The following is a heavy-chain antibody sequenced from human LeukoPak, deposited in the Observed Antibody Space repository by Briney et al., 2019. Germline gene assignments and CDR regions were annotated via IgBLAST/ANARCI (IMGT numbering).Heavy chain of an antibody. J-gene: IGHJ3*02. Sequence: GGSLRLSCAASGFTFSSYAMSWVRQAPGKGLEWVSAISGSGGSTYYADSVKGRFTISRDNSKNTLYLQMNSLRAEDTAVYYCAKDKGHCSGGSCGIDAFDIWGQGTMVTVSS. D-gene: IGHD2-15*01. CDR1: GFTFSSYA. CDR3: AKDKGHCSGGSCGIDAFDI. V-gene: IGHV3-23*01. CDR2: ISGSGGST.